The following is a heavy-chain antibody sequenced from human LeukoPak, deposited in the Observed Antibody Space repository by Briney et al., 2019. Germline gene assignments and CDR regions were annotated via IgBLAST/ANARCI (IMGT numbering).Heavy chain of an antibody. CDR3: AKDWYCSSTSCSDYFDY. J-gene: IGHJ4*02. CDR1: GFTFSSYA. CDR2: ISGSGGST. D-gene: IGHD2-2*01. V-gene: IGHV3-23*01. Sequence: PGGSLRLSCAASGFTFSSYAMSWVRQAPGKGLEWVSAISGSGGSTYYADSVKGRFTISRDNSKNTLYLQMNSLRAEDTAVYYCAKDWYCSSTSCSDYFDYWGQGTLVTVSS.